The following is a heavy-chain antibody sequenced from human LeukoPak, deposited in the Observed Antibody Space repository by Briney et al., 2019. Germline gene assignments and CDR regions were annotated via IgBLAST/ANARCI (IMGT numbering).Heavy chain of an antibody. CDR3: ASSITIFGGTIDY. CDR2: IIPIFGTA. V-gene: IGHV1-69*05. D-gene: IGHD3-3*01. CDR1: GGTFSSYA. Sequence: SVKVSCKASGGTFSSYAISWVRQAPGQGLEWMGGIIPIFGTANYAQKFQGRVTITTDESTSTAYTELSSLRSEDTAVYYCASSITIFGGTIDYWGQGTLVTVSS. J-gene: IGHJ4*02.